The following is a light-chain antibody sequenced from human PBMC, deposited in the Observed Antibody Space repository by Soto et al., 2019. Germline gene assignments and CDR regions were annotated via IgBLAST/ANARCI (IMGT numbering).Light chain of an antibody. CDR2: GAS. J-gene: IGKJ1*01. Sequence: EIVLSQSPGTVSLSPGERATLSCRASQSVNIHLAWYQQKPGQAPRLLTSGASSRAADIPDRFSGSGSGTDFTLTINRLEPEDFAVYYCQQYDSSPRTFGQGTKVDIK. V-gene: IGKV3-20*01. CDR3: QQYDSSPRT. CDR1: QSVNIH.